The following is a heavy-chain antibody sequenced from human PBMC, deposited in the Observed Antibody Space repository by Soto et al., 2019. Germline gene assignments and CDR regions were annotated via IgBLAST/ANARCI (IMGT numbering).Heavy chain of an antibody. CDR2: IKQDASEI. D-gene: IGHD5-12*01. V-gene: IGHV3-7*05. J-gene: IGHJ4*02. CDR1: GFIFSGYW. CDR3: ARDWNGYRDY. Sequence: EVQLVESGGGLVQPGGSLRLSCAASGFIFSGYWMTWVRQAPGKGLEWVANIKQDASEIYYVDSVKGRFTISRDNAKNSLYLQMNSLRAEDTAVYYCARDWNGYRDYWGQGTLVTVSS.